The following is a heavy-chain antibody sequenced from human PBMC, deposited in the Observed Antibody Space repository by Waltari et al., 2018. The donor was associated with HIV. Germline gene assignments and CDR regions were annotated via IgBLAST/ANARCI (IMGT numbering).Heavy chain of an antibody. CDR3: ARDTGYCSFGSCSYNWLDP. J-gene: IGHJ5*02. D-gene: IGHD2-15*01. V-gene: IGHV3-30*01. Sequence: ESGGGVVQPGRSLRLSCAASGFTFSSYAIHWVRQAPGKGLEWVALISYDGSNKYYADSVKGRFTISRDNSKNTLYLQMNSLRAEDTSVYYCARDTGYCSFGSCSYNWLDPWGQGTLVSVSS. CDR1: GFTFSSYA. CDR2: ISYDGSNK.